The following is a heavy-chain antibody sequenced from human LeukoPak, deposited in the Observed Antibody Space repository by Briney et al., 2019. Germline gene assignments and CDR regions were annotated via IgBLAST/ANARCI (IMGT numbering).Heavy chain of an antibody. CDR1: GYTFTSYY. J-gene: IGHJ4*02. Sequence: VASVKVSCKASGYTFTSYYMHWVRQAPGQGLEWMGLINPSGGSTSYAQKFQGRVTMTRDTSTSTVYMELSSLRSEDTAVYYCARDSIVATILFPLRVFDYWGQGTLVTVSS. D-gene: IGHD5-12*01. V-gene: IGHV1-46*01. CDR3: ARDSIVATILFPLRVFDY. CDR2: INPSGGST.